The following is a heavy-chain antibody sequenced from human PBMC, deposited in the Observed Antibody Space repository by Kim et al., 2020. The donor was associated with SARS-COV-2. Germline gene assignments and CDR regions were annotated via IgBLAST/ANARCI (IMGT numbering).Heavy chain of an antibody. V-gene: IGHV3-33*01. CDR3: ARAKYSYGSDY. Sequence: GGSLRLSCAASGFTFSSYGMHWVRQAPGKGLEWVAVIWYDGSNKYYADSVKGRFTISRDNSKNTLYLQMNSLRAEDTAVYYCARAKYSYGSDYWGQGTLVTVSS. D-gene: IGHD5-18*01. CDR1: GFTFSSYG. CDR2: IWYDGSNK. J-gene: IGHJ4*02.